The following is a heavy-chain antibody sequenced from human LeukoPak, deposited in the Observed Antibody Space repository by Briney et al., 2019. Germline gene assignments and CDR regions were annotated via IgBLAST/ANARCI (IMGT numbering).Heavy chain of an antibody. CDR2: VGYDGGP. CDR3: ARVNECSSSSCFTSWFDP. V-gene: IGHV4-39*07. CDR1: DGSITSLNRY. Sequence: SETLSLTCTVSDGSITSLNRYWGWIRQPPGKGLEWLGSVGYDGGPCHNPSLTSRVTMSIDSSRNQFSLSLTSVTAADTAVYYCARVNECSSSSCFTSWFDPWGQGTLVTVSS. D-gene: IGHD2-2*02. J-gene: IGHJ5*02.